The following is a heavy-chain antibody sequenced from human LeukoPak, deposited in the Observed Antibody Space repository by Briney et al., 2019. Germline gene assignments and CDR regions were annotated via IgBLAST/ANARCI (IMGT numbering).Heavy chain of an antibody. CDR1: GGSISSGGYY. CDR3: ARVNYQDYFDY. J-gene: IGHJ4*02. V-gene: IGHV4-30-2*01. Sequence: SETLSLTCTVSGGSISSGGYYWSWIRQPPGKGLEWIGYIYHSGSTYYNPSLKSRVTISVDRSKNQFSLKLSSVTAADTAVYYCARVNYQDYFDYWGQGTLVTVSS. CDR2: IYHSGST. D-gene: IGHD4-11*01.